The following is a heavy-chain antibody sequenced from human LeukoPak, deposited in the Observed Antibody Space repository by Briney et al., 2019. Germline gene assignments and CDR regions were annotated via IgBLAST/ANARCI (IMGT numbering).Heavy chain of an antibody. J-gene: IGHJ3*02. CDR1: GFTFSSYS. Sequence: GGSLRLSCAASGFTFSSYSMNWVRQAPGKGLEWVSSISSSSSYIYYADSVKGRFTISRDNAKNSLYLQMNSLRAEDTAVYYCARRRIRYFDWLSKRRAFDIWGQGTMVTVSS. V-gene: IGHV3-21*01. CDR3: ARRRIRYFDWLSKRRAFDI. CDR2: ISSSSSYI. D-gene: IGHD3-9*01.